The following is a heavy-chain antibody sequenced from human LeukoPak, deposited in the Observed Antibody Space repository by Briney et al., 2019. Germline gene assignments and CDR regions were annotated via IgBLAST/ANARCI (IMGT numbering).Heavy chain of an antibody. Sequence: AASVKVSCKASGYSFTSYDINWVRQAPGQGFEWVGWMNPNSGNTGHAQEFQGRVTMTRDTSMSTAYMELSSLRYEDTAVYYCARGRGYDRTGYVYYFDFWGQGTLVTVSS. CDR1: GYSFTSYD. V-gene: IGHV1-8*01. D-gene: IGHD3-22*01. CDR3: ARGRGYDRTGYVYYFDF. CDR2: MNPNSGNT. J-gene: IGHJ4*02.